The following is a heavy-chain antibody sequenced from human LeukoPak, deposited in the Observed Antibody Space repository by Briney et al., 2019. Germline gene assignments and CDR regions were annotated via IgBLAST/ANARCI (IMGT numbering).Heavy chain of an antibody. D-gene: IGHD1-26*01. J-gene: IGHJ4*02. CDR3: ARDLVGAAD. CDR2: INDNGDGT. Sequence: GGSLRLSCAASGFTFSSYAMSWVRQAPGKGLKWVSTINDNGDGTCYADSVKGRFTISRDNSKNSLYLQMNSLRAEDTAVYYCARDLVGAADWGQGTLVTVSS. V-gene: IGHV3-23*01. CDR1: GFTFSSYA.